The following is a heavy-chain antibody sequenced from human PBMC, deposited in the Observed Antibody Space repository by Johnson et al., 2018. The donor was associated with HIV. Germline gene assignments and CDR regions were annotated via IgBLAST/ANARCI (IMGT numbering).Heavy chain of an antibody. Sequence: VQLVESGGGVVQPGRSLRLSCAASGFTFSSYWMSWVSQAPGKGLEWVANIKQDGSEKYYVDSVKGRFTISRDNAKNSLYLQMNSLRAEDTAVYYCARERLGAHDAFDIWGQGTMVTVSS. CDR2: IKQDGSEK. J-gene: IGHJ3*02. CDR1: GFTFSSYW. CDR3: ARERLGAHDAFDI. D-gene: IGHD3-16*01. V-gene: IGHV3-7*01.